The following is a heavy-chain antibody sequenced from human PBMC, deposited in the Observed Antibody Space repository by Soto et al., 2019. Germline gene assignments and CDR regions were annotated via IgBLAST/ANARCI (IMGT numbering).Heavy chain of an antibody. D-gene: IGHD2-2*01. CDR1: GGTVRSYV. CDR2: IIPIFGTA. V-gene: IGHV1-69*01. J-gene: IGHJ6*02. CDR3: ASIVVVPAARGPAYYYYGMDV. Sequence: KISCGTAGGTVRSYVSGGVRPSTRKGLEWMGGIIPIFGTANYAQKFQGRVTITADESTSTAYMELSSLRSEDTAVYYCASIVVVPAARGPAYYYYGMDVWGQGTTVTVSS.